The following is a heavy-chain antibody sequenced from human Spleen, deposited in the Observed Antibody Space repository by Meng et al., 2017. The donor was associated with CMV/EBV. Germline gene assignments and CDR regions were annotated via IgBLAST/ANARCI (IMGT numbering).Heavy chain of an antibody. CDR1: GYIFTAYY. V-gene: IGHV1-18*04. Sequence: ASVKVSCKASGYIFTAYYLHWVRQAPGQGLEWMGWISPYNGNTEYAQKFQGRVTITTDTSTSTAYREVRSLTSDDTAMYYCARGSWNYDFWGRGTLVTVSS. D-gene: IGHD1-7*01. CDR3: ARGSWNYDF. J-gene: IGHJ4*02. CDR2: ISPYNGNT.